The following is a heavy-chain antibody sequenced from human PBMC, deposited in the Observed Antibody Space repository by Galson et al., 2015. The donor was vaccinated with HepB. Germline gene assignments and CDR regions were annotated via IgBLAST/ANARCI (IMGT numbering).Heavy chain of an antibody. D-gene: IGHD6-19*01. CDR1: GFTFSSYS. V-gene: IGHV3-21*01. CDR2: ISSSSSYI. Sequence: SLRLSCAASGFTFSSYSMNWVRQAPGKGLEWVSSISSSSSYIYYADSVKGRFTISRDNAKNSLYLQMNSLRAEDTAVYYCARFQEGGWYVVQYWYFDLWGRGTLVTVSS. J-gene: IGHJ2*01. CDR3: ARFQEGGWYVVQYWYFDL.